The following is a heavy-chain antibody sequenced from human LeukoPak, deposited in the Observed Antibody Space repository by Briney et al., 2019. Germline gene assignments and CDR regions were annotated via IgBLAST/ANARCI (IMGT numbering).Heavy chain of an antibody. V-gene: IGHV4-61*05. CDR3: AKAWQLRWFDP. Sequence: SETLSLTCTVSGGSISSSSYYWGWIRQPPGKGLEWIGYIYYSGSTNYNPSLKSRVTISVDTSKNQFSLKLSSVTAADTAVYYCAKAWQLRWFDPWGQGTLVTVSS. J-gene: IGHJ5*02. D-gene: IGHD2-15*01. CDR1: GGSISSSSYY. CDR2: IYYSGST.